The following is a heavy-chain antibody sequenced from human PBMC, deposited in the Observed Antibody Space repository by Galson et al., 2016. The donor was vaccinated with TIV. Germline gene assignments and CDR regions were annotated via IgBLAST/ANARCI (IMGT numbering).Heavy chain of an antibody. CDR3: ARDRGSMTMILVVDYHYGMDV. CDR1: GYTLTNYG. Sequence: SVKVSCKASGYTLTNYGISWVRQAPGQGLEWMGWISTYNGDTNYAEKFQGRVTMTTDTSTSTAHMELRGLRSDDTAVYYCARDRGSMTMILVVDYHYGMDVWGQGTTVTVSS. J-gene: IGHJ6*02. CDR2: ISTYNGDT. V-gene: IGHV1-18*04. D-gene: IGHD3-22*01.